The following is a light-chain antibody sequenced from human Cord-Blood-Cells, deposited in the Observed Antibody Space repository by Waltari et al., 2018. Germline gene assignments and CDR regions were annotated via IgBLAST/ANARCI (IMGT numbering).Light chain of an antibody. V-gene: IGKV1-39*01. CDR2: AAS. Sequence: DIQMTQSPSSLSASVGDRVTITCRASQSISSYLNWYQQKPGKAPKLLIYAASSLQSGVPSRCSGSGSGTDFTLTISSLQPEDFATYYCQQSDSTPTFGQGTKVEIK. CDR3: QQSDSTPT. J-gene: IGKJ1*01. CDR1: QSISSY.